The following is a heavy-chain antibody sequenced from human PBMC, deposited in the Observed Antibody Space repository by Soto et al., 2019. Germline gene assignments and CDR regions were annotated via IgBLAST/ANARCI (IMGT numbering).Heavy chain of an antibody. Sequence: PSETLSLTCAVYGGSFSGYYWSWIRQPPGKGLEWIGEINHSGSTNYNPSLKSRVTISVDTSKNQFSLKLSSVTAADTAVYYCARVGYGGNSYGMDVWGLGTTVTVSS. CDR1: GGSFSGYY. CDR2: INHSGST. D-gene: IGHD4-17*01. CDR3: ARVGYGGNSYGMDV. V-gene: IGHV4-34*01. J-gene: IGHJ6*02.